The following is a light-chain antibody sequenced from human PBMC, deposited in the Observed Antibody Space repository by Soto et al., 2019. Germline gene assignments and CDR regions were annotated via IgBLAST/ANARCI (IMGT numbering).Light chain of an antibody. V-gene: IGKV3-20*01. CDR2: GAS. CDR1: QSVSSNY. J-gene: IGKJ5*01. CDR3: EQSGSAARWM. Sequence: ESVLTQSPGTLSLSPGERATLSCRASQSVSSNYLAWYQQKPGQAPRLLIYGASTRATGIPDRFSGSVAGTDFELTSRGQERNGAAVYFCEQSGSAARWMFGEGTRLDIK.